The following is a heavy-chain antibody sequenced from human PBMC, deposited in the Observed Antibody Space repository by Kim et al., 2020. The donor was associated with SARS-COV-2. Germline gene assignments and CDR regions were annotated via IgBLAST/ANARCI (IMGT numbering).Heavy chain of an antibody. Sequence: GGSLRLSCAASGFTFSSYWMSWVRQAPGKGLEWVANIKQDESEKYYVGSVRGRFTISRDNAKNSLYLQMNSLRAEDTAVYYCARDLRGGHFDYWGQGTLVTVSS. CDR3: ARDLRGGHFDY. CDR2: IKQDESEK. V-gene: IGHV3-7*01. D-gene: IGHD3-10*01. CDR1: GFTFSSYW. J-gene: IGHJ4*02.